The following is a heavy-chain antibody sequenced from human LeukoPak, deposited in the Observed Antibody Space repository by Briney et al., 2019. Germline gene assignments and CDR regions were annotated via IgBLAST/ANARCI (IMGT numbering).Heavy chain of an antibody. CDR1: GGSITSHF. CDR2: IHYSGST. V-gene: IGHV4-59*11. Sequence: PSETLSLTCSVSGGSITSHFWSWIRQPPGKGREWIGYIHYSGSTNYNPSLKSRVTISPDTSKNQLFLKLNSVTAADTAVYYCARLVWLGESPGSWFDSWGQGTLVTVSS. CDR3: ARLVWLGESPGSWFDS. D-gene: IGHD3-10*01. J-gene: IGHJ5*01.